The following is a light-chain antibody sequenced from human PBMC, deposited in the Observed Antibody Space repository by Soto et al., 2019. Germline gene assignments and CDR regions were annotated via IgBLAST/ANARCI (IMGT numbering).Light chain of an antibody. J-gene: IGKJ3*01. CDR3: QQYSRWPST. CDR1: QSDSNS. V-gene: IGKV3-15*01. CDR2: GAS. Sequence: EIVLTQSPATLSVVPGVKATRSCGASQSDSNSLAWYHQNTGQAPRPLIHGASTRATCVPARCSGRGYGTECTLTISSLQCEDSAIYYCQQYSRWPSTFGHGTKVSIE.